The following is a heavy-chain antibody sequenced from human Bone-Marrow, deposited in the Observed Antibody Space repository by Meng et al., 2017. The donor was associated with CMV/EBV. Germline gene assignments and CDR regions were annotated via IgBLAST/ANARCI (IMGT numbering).Heavy chain of an antibody. D-gene: IGHD1-1*01. CDR2: IYSGGNT. CDR1: GFTVSSYY. CDR3: ARDLTKYYGMDV. V-gene: IGHV3-53*01. J-gene: IGHJ6*02. Sequence: GGSLRLSCAASGFTVSSYYMSWVRQAPGKGLEWVSVIYSGGNTYYADSVKGRFTISRDNSKNTLYLQMNSLRAEDTAVYYCARDLTKYYGMDVWGQGTTVTVSS.